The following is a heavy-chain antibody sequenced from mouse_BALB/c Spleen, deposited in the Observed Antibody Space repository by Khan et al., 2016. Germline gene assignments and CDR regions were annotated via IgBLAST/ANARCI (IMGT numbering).Heavy chain of an antibody. V-gene: IGHV3-2*02. Sequence: EVQLQESGPGLVKPSQSLSLTCTVTGYSITSDYAWNWIRQFPGNKLEWMGYRSYSGSTSYNPSLKSRISITRDTSKNQFFLQLNSVTTEDTATYSCTRDYYDSSYFAYWGQGTTLTISS. CDR1: GYSITSDYA. J-gene: IGHJ2*01. CDR3: TRDYYDSSYFAY. CDR2: RSYSGST. D-gene: IGHD1-1*01.